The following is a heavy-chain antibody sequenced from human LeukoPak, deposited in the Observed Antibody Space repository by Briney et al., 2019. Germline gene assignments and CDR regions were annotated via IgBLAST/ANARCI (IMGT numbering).Heavy chain of an antibody. Sequence: GGSLRLSCAASEFTFSSYWMSWVRQAPGKGLEWVANIKQDGSIKYYVDSVKGRFTISRDNAKSSLYLQMNSLRAEDTAVYYCARDRPTNREQFYEYWGQGTLVTVSS. V-gene: IGHV3-7*03. D-gene: IGHD1-26*01. CDR1: EFTFSSYW. CDR2: IKQDGSIK. J-gene: IGHJ4*02. CDR3: ARDRPTNREQFYEY.